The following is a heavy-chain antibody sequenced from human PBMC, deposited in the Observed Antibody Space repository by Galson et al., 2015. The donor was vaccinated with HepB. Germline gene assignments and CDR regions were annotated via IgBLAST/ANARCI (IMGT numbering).Heavy chain of an antibody. D-gene: IGHD5-12*01. Sequence: SLRLSCAASGFTLSSYAMGWVRQAPGKGLEWVSFISGGGGSTYAADSVKGRFTISKDNTKNTLHLQMNGLRAEDTAVYYCAIWPSGGYGSDYFHYWGQGSLVTVSS. CDR2: ISGGGGST. CDR3: AIWPSGGYGSDYFHY. CDR1: GFTLSSYA. J-gene: IGHJ4*02. V-gene: IGHV3-23*01.